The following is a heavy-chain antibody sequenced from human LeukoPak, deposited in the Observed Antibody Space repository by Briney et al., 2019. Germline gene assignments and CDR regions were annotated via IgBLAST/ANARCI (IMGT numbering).Heavy chain of an antibody. V-gene: IGHV3-30*18. CDR1: GFTLSSYG. J-gene: IGHJ4*02. CDR2: ISYDGSKK. D-gene: IGHD2-21*01. Sequence: GRSLRLSCAASGFTLSSYGMHWVRQAPGKGLEWVALISYDGSKKYYADSVKGRFTISRDNSKNTLYLQMNSLRAEDTAVYYCAKSLFSLTDYWGQGTLVTVSS. CDR3: AKSLFSLTDY.